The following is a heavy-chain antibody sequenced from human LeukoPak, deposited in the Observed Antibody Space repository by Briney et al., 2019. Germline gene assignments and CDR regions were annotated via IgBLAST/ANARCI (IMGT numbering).Heavy chain of an antibody. CDR1: GYTFTSYD. CDR3: ARGPSYYDFWSGYYTHNDYYYYGMDV. J-gene: IGHJ6*02. D-gene: IGHD3-3*01. CDR2: ISAYNGNT. V-gene: IGHV1-18*01. Sequence: ASVKVSCKASGYTFTSYDINWVRQATGQGLEWMGWISAYNGNTNYAQKLQGRVTMTTDTSTSTAYMELRSLRSDDTAVYYCARGPSYYDFWSGYYTHNDYYYYGMDVWGQGTTVTVSS.